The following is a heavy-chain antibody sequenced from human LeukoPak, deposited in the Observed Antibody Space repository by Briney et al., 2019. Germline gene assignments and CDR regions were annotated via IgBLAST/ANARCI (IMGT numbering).Heavy chain of an antibody. Sequence: GESLKISCKGSGYSFTSYWIGWVRQMPGKGLEWMGIIYPGDSDTRYSPSFQGQVTISADKSISTASLQWSSLKASDTALYYCARLSAVPRGEFDYWGQGTLVTVPS. V-gene: IGHV5-51*01. D-gene: IGHD3-16*01. CDR3: ARLSAVPRGEFDY. CDR1: GYSFTSYW. J-gene: IGHJ4*02. CDR2: IYPGDSDT.